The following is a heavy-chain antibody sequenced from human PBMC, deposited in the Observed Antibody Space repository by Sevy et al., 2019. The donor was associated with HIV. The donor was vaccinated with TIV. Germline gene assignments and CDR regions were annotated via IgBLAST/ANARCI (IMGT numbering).Heavy chain of an antibody. CDR2: IYYSGSA. Sequence: SETLSLTCTVSGGYISSNNYYWGWIRQPPGKGLEWIGSIYYSGSAYYNPSLKSRVTISVDTSKNQFSLKVSSVTAADTAVYYCARLTIFGVVTDNRFDPWGQGTLVTVSS. CDR3: ARLTIFGVVTDNRFDP. V-gene: IGHV4-39*01. J-gene: IGHJ5*02. D-gene: IGHD3-3*01. CDR1: GGYISSNNYY.